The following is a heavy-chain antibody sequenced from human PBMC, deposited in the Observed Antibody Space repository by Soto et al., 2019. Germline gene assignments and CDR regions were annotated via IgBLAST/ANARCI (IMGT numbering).Heavy chain of an antibody. V-gene: IGHV3-9*01. CDR2: ISWHSGNL. D-gene: IGHD4-4*01. Sequence: EVQLVESGGGLVQPGRFLRLSCAASGFTFENYAMHWVRQAPGKGLEWVSGISWHSGNLGYADSVRGRFTISRDNAKNSLYLQMNSLRPEDTGLYYCAKDKVYSNYEHYFDYWGQGTLVTVSS. CDR3: AKDKVYSNYEHYFDY. CDR1: GFTFENYA. J-gene: IGHJ4*02.